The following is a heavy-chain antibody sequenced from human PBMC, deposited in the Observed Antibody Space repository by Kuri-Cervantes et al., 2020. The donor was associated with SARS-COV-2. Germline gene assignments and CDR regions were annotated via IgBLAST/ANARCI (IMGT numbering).Heavy chain of an antibody. J-gene: IGHJ3*02. CDR2: IYHSGST. CDR1: GYSISSGCY. CDR3: ARSSNHDASDI. D-gene: IGHD3-10*01. V-gene: IGHV4-38-2*01. Sequence: SETLSLTCAVSGYSISSGCYWGWIRQPPGKGLEWIGSIYHSGSTYYNPSLKSRVTISVDTSKNQFSLKLSSVTAADTAVYYCARSSNHDASDIWGQGTMVTVSS.